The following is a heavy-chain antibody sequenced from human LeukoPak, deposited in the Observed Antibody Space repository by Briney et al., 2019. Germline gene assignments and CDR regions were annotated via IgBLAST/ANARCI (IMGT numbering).Heavy chain of an antibody. Sequence: SETLSLTCAVYGGSFSGYYWGWIRQPPGKGLEWIGSIYHSGSTYYNPSLKSRVTISVDTSKNQFSLKLSSVTAADTAVYYCARHRSGVVVPAADDAFDIWGQGTMVTVSS. CDR2: IYHSGST. CDR3: ARHRSGVVVPAADDAFDI. CDR1: GGSFSGYY. J-gene: IGHJ3*02. V-gene: IGHV4-38-2*01. D-gene: IGHD2-2*01.